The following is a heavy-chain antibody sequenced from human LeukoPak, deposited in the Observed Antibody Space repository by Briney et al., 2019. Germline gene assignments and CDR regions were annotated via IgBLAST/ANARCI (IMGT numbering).Heavy chain of an antibody. CDR1: GFTFSSFA. J-gene: IGHJ4*02. V-gene: IGHV3-23*01. CDR2: TSGSGGST. D-gene: IGHD6-19*01. Sequence: PGGSLRLSCAASGFTFSSFAMTWVRQAPGKGLEWVSATSGSGGSTSYADSVKGRFTISRDNSKNTLYLQMNSLRAEDTAVYYCAKDQRYSSGWSADYWGQGTLVTVSS. CDR3: AKDQRYSSGWSADY.